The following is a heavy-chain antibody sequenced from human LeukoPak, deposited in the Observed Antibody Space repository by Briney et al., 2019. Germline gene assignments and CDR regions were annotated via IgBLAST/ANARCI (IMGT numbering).Heavy chain of an antibody. V-gene: IGHV4-59*01. CDR2: IYYSGST. J-gene: IGHJ3*02. CDR1: GGSISSYY. Sequence: SETLSLTCTVSGGSISSYYWSWIRQPPGKGLEWIGYIYYSGSTNYNPSLKSRVTISVDTSKNQFSLKLSSVTAADTAVYYCARDPSVPAAIDAFDIWGQGTMVTVSS. D-gene: IGHD2-2*02. CDR3: ARDPSVPAAIDAFDI.